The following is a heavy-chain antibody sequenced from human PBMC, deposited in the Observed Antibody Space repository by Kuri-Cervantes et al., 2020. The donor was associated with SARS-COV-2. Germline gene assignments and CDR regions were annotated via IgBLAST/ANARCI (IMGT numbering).Heavy chain of an antibody. CDR2: IYYTGNT. CDR1: GGSISSSSYY. D-gene: IGHD1-14*01. CDR3: ARGPEGVVAY. V-gene: IGHV4-39*01. J-gene: IGHJ4*02. Sequence: SETLSLTCTVSGGSISSSSYYWGWIRQPPGKGLEWIGSIYYTGNTYYNPSLNSRVTMSVDTSKNQFSLKVSSVTATDTAVYYCARGPEGVVAYWGQGTLVTVSS.